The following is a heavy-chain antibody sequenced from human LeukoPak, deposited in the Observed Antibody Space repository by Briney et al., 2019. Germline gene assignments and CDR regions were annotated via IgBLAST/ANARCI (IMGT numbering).Heavy chain of an antibody. D-gene: IGHD1-26*01. CDR2: IIPILGTA. V-gene: IGHV1-69*06. J-gene: IGHJ4*02. CDR3: ARAVGARFDY. CDR1: GGTFSSYA. Sequence: GASVKVSCKASGGTFSSYAISWVRQAPGRGLEWMGGIIPILGTANYAQKFQGRVTITADKSTSTAYMELSSLRSEDTAVYYCARAVGARFDYWGQGTLVTVSS.